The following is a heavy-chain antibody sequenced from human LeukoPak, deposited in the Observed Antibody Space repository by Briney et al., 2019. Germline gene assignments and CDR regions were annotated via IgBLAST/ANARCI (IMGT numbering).Heavy chain of an antibody. J-gene: IGHJ4*02. CDR3: ARESRYYYDSSGYYYFDY. CDR1: GFTFSSYA. V-gene: IGHV3-30*04. Sequence: GGSLRLSCAASGFTFSSYAMHWVRQAPGKGLEWVAVISYDGSNKYYADSVKGRFTISRDNSKNTLYLQMNSLRAEDTAVYYCARESRYYYDSSGYYYFDYWGQGTLVTVSS. D-gene: IGHD3-22*01. CDR2: ISYDGSNK.